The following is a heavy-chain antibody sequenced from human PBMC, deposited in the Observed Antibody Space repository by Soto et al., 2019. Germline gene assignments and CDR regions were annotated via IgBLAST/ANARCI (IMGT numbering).Heavy chain of an antibody. CDR1: GGTFSSYA. J-gene: IGHJ6*02. CDR3: ARERMVRGVDYYYYGMDV. V-gene: IGHV1-69*13. CDR2: IIPIFGTA. D-gene: IGHD3-10*01. Sequence: ASVKVSCKASGGTFSSYASSWVRQAPGQGLEWMGGIIPIFGTANYAQKFQGRVTITADESTSTAYMELSSLRSEDTAVYYCARERMVRGVDYYYYGMDVWGQGTTVTVSS.